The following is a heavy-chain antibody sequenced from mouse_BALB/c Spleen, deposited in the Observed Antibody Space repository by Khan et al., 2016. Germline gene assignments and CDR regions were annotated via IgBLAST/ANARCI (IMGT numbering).Heavy chain of an antibody. CDR1: GYSITSDYA. V-gene: IGHV3-2*02. CDR3: ARLVSYEDYFDY. CDR2: ISYSGST. J-gene: IGHJ2*01. Sequence: EVQLQESGPGLVKPSQSLSLTCTVTGYSITSDYAWNWIRQFPGNKLEWMGYISYSGSTSYNPSLKSRISITRDTSKNQFFLQLNSVTTEDTATYYCARLVSYEDYFDYWGQGTTLTVSS. D-gene: IGHD2-13*01.